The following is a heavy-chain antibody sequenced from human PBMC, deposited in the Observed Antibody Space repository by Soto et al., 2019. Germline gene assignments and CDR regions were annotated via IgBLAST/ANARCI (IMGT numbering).Heavy chain of an antibody. J-gene: IGHJ3*02. V-gene: IGHV3-30-3*01. CDR3: ARPIRMNDYGDYAGAFDI. D-gene: IGHD4-17*01. CDR1: GFTFSSYA. Sequence: HPGGSLRLSCAASGFTFSSYAMHWVRQAPGKGLEWVAVISYDGSNKYYADSVKGRFTISRDNSKNTLYLQMNSLRAEDTAVYYCARPIRMNDYGDYAGAFDIWGQGTMVTVSS. CDR2: ISYDGSNK.